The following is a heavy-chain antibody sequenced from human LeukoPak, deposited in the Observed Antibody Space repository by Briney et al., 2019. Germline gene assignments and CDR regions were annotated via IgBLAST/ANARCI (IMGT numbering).Heavy chain of an antibody. V-gene: IGHV3-43*02. CDR2: SSGDGKST. J-gene: IGHJ5*02. CDR1: GFTLDDYA. CDR3: AKGVRSGTYYNCFDP. Sequence: GGSLRLSCVASGFTLDDYALHWVRQAPGKGLEWISLSSGDGKSTYYADSVKGRFTISRDNSKNSLYLQMSSLRADDTALYYCAKGVRSGTYYNCFDPWGQGTLVTVSS. D-gene: IGHD1-26*01.